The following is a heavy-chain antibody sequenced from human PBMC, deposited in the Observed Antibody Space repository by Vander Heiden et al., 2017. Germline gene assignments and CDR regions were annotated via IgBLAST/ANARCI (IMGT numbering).Heavy chain of an antibody. CDR1: GYTFTGYY. V-gene: IGHV1-2*02. J-gene: IGHJ6*02. Sequence: QVQLVQSGAEVKKPGASVKVSCKASGYTFTGYYMPWVRQAPGQGLEWMGWINPSSGGTNYAQKFQGRVTMTRDTSISTAYMELSRLRSDDTAVYYCASGLLDQLLPHFYYYYGMDVWGQGTTVTVSS. CDR3: ASGLLDQLLPHFYYYYGMDV. CDR2: INPSSGGT. D-gene: IGHD2-2*01.